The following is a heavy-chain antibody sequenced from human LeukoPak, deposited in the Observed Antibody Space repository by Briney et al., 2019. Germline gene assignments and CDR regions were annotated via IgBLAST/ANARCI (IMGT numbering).Heavy chain of an antibody. Sequence: TGGSLRLSCAASGFTFSSYAMSWVRQAPGKGLEWVSAISGSGGSTYYADSVKGRFTISRDNSKNTLYLQMNSLRAEDTAVYYCAKDRVDGVIADAFDIWGQGTMVTVSS. CDR2: ISGSGGST. CDR1: GFTFSSYA. V-gene: IGHV3-23*01. D-gene: IGHD2-8*01. J-gene: IGHJ3*02. CDR3: AKDRVDGVIADAFDI.